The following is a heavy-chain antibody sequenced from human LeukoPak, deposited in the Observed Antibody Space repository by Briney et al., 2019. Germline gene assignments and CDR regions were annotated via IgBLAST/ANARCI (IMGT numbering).Heavy chain of an antibody. Sequence: GESLKISCKGSGYTFTSYWIGWVRQMPGKGLEWMGIIYPGDSVTKYSPSFQGQVTTSADKSISTAYLQWSSLQASDTAMYYCARGGSYRNWFDPWGQGTLVTVSS. D-gene: IGHD3-16*02. CDR1: GYTFTSYW. J-gene: IGHJ5*02. CDR2: IYPGDSVT. V-gene: IGHV5-51*01. CDR3: ARGGSYRNWFDP.